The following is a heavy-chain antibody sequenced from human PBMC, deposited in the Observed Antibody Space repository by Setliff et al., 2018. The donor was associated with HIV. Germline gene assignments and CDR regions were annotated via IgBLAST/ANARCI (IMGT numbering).Heavy chain of an antibody. J-gene: IGHJ4*02. CDR2: IYVPGIS. Sequence: SETLSLTCTVSGGSISSGSYYWSWIRQPAGKGLEWIGRIYVPGISNYNPSLKSRVTISADTSKNQFSLKLSSVTAADTAVYYCARGRYDNSHFYYEVIDYWGQGTLVTVS. D-gene: IGHD3-22*01. CDR3: ARGRYDNSHFYYEVIDY. CDR1: GGSISSGSYY. V-gene: IGHV4-61*02.